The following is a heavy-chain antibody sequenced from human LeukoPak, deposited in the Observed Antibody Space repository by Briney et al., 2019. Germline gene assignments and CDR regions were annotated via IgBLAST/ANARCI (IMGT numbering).Heavy chain of an antibody. CDR2: IVSSSSGYI. V-gene: IGHV3-21*01. CDR3: ARAKGGETYYFDSSGYLADY. CDR1: GFTFSSYN. D-gene: IGHD3-22*01. Sequence: PGGSLRLSCAASGFTFSSYNITWVRQAPGKGLEWVSSIVSSSSGYIYYADSVRGRFTISRDNAKNSVYLQMNSLRAEDTAVYYCARAKGGETYYFDSSGYLADYWGQGTLVTVSS. J-gene: IGHJ4*02.